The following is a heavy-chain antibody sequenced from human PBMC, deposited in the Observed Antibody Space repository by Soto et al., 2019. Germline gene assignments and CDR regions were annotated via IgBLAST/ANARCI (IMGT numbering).Heavy chain of an antibody. CDR2: ISYDGSNK. Sequence: GGSLRLSCAASGFTFSSYGMHWVRQAPGKGLEWVAVISYDGSNKYYADSVKGRFTISRDNSKNTLYLQMNSLRAEDTAVYYCAKGRRRIQLWTYYSGMDVWGPGTMVTVFS. V-gene: IGHV3-30*18. CDR3: AKGRRRIQLWTYYSGMDV. D-gene: IGHD5-18*01. J-gene: IGHJ6*02. CDR1: GFTFSSYG.